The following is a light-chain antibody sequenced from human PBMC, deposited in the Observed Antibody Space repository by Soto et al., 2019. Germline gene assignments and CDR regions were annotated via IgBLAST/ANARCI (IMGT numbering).Light chain of an antibody. CDR3: CSYTSSDTHLV. J-gene: IGLJ2*01. CDR2: EVI. CDR1: SSDIGGYNY. Sequence: QSALTQPACVSGSPGQSITISCTGSSSDIGGYNYVSWYQQHPGKAPKLMIYEVINRPSGVSSRFSGSKSGNTASLTISGLQAEDEADYYCCSYTSSDTHLVFGGGTKLTV. V-gene: IGLV2-14*01.